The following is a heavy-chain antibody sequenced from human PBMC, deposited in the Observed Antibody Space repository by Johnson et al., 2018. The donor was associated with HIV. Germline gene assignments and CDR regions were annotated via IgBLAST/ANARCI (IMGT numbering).Heavy chain of an antibody. CDR2: ISWNSGSI. Sequence: VQVVESGGGLVQPGRSLRLSCAASGFTFDDYAMHWVRQAPGKGLEWVSGISWNSGSIGYADSVKGRFTISRDNAKNSLYLQMNSLRAEDTAVYYCARGVYSSSIEDAFDIWGQGTMVTVSS. J-gene: IGHJ3*02. D-gene: IGHD6-6*01. CDR3: ARGVYSSSIEDAFDI. V-gene: IGHV3-9*01. CDR1: GFTFDDYA.